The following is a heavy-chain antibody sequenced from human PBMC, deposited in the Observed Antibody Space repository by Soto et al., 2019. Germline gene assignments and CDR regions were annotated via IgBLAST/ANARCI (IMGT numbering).Heavy chain of an antibody. CDR2: IYSGGST. Sequence: EVQLVEAGGGLVQPGGSLRLSCAASGFTVISNYMSWVRQGPGKGLEWVSVIYSGGSTYYADSVKGRFTISRDNSKNTLYLQMNSLRAEDTAVYYCARSGPYGDYDYWGQGTLVTVSS. D-gene: IGHD4-17*01. J-gene: IGHJ4*02. CDR3: ARSGPYGDYDY. CDR1: GFTVISNY. V-gene: IGHV3-66*01.